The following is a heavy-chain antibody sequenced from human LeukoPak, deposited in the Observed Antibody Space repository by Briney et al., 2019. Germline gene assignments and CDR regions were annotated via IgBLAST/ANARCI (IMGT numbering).Heavy chain of an antibody. CDR1: GYTFTSYD. CDR3: TRSPFDY. Sequence: ASVKVSCKASGYTFTSYDINWVRQAPGQGLEWMGWMNTNSGNTGYAQKFQGRATMTRNTSISTAYMELSSLRSEDTAVYYCTRSPFDYWGQGTLVTVSS. V-gene: IGHV1-8*01. CDR2: MNTNSGNT. J-gene: IGHJ4*02.